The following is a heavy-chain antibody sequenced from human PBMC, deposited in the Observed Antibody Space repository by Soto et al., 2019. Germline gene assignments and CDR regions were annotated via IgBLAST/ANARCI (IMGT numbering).Heavy chain of an antibody. CDR2: INPNGGST. CDR3: SRGLYSGDK. CDR1: GYIFTNYY. J-gene: IGHJ4*02. Sequence: QVRLVQPGAEVKKPGASVKVSCKASGYIFTNYYIHWVRQAPGQGLEWMAIINPNGGSTNGAQEFQGRTTLNTDTAASKVYMDLSSLTSEVTAVYYCSRGLYSGDKWGQGTLVTVSS. D-gene: IGHD2-21*01. V-gene: IGHV1-46*01.